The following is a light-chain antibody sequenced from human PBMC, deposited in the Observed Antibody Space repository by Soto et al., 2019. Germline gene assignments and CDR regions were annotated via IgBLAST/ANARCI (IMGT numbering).Light chain of an antibody. V-gene: IGLV1-47*01. J-gene: IGLJ2*01. CDR2: RND. Sequence: QSVLTQPPSASGTPGQTVTISCSGSSFNIGANFVYWYQQLPGTAPKLLIYRNDRRPSGVPDRFSGSKSGTSASLAISGLRSEDGADYYCASWDDSLSGGVFGGGTKLTVL. CDR3: ASWDDSLSGGV. CDR1: SFNIGANF.